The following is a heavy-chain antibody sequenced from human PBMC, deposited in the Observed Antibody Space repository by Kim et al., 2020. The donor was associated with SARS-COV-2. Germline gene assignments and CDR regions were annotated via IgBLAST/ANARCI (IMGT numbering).Heavy chain of an antibody. V-gene: IGHV3-11*01. J-gene: IGHJ3*02. D-gene: IGHD3-10*01. CDR2: ISSSGSTI. Sequence: GGSLRLSCAASGFTFSDYYMSWIRQAPGKGLEWVSYISSSGSTIYYADSVKGRFTISRDNAKNSLYLQMNSLRAEDTAVYYCARDTYYYGSGSYYNAFDIWGQGTMVTVSS. CDR1: GFTFSDYY. CDR3: ARDTYYYGSGSYYNAFDI.